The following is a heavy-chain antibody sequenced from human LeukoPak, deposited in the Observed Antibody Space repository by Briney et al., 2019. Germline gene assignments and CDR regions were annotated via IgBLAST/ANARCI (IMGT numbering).Heavy chain of an antibody. CDR2: ISSDGQST. V-gene: IGHV3-64*01. J-gene: IGHJ4*02. CDR3: AKTDCSSSSCYTVNY. D-gene: IGHD2-2*02. CDR1: GFTFNSYA. Sequence: GGSLRLSCAAPGFTFNSYAMQWVRQAPGKGLEFVSVISSDGQSTYYASSVKGRFIISRDNSKNTLYLQMGSLRTEDMAMYYCAKTDCSSSSCYTVNYWGQGTLVTVSS.